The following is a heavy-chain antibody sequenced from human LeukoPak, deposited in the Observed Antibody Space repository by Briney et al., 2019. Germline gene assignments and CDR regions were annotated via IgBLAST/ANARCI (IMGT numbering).Heavy chain of an antibody. CDR3: AVSSSSRVDYFDY. Sequence: GSLRLSCVASGFTFSRYSMTWIRQPPGKGLEWIGEINHSGSTNYNPSLKSRVTISVDTSKNQFSLKLSSVTAADTAVYYCAVSSSSRVDYFDYWGQGTLVTVSS. CDR1: GFTFSRYS. V-gene: IGHV4-34*08. D-gene: IGHD6-6*01. CDR2: INHSGST. J-gene: IGHJ4*02.